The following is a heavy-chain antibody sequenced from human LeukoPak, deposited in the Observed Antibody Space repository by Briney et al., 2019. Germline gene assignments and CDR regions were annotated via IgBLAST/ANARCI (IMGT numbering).Heavy chain of an antibody. CDR3: ARDHPPGIRGYVKDFGVDY. V-gene: IGHV4-59*01. CDR2: IYYSGSP. J-gene: IGHJ4*02. CDR1: GGALNSFH. D-gene: IGHD5-12*01. Sequence: SETLSLTCTVSGGALNSFHWNWIRRPPGKGLEWIGYIYYSGSPSYNPSLKSRVTMSVDTSKNQFSLKLTSVNAADTAVYYCARDHPPGIRGYVKDFGVDYWGQGTLVTVSS.